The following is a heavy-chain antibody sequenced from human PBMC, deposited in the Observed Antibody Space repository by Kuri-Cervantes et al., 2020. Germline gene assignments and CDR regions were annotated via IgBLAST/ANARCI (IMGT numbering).Heavy chain of an antibody. CDR1: GFTFSDYY. Sequence: GSLRLSCAASGFTFSDYYMSWIRQAPGKGLEWIGEINHSGSTNYNLSLKSRVTISVDTPKNQFSLKLTSVTAADTAVYYCVRDRHSSGWQDWYFDLWGRGTLVTVSS. D-gene: IGHD6-19*01. CDR2: INHSGST. V-gene: IGHV4-34*01. CDR3: VRDRHSSGWQDWYFDL. J-gene: IGHJ2*01.